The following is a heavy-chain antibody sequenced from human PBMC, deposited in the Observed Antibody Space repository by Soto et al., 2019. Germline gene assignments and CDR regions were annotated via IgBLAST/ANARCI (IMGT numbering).Heavy chain of an antibody. CDR1: GFIFKNYA. D-gene: IGHD4-17*01. J-gene: IGHJ4*02. Sequence: GGSLRLSCAASGFIFKNYAMSWVRQAPGKGLEWVSAINGGGSTTFYADSVKGRFTISRDQSKNTIYLQMNSLRAEDTAVYYYAREPYGDRFDYWGQGTLVTVSS. CDR3: AREPYGDRFDY. V-gene: IGHV3-23*01. CDR2: INGGGSTT.